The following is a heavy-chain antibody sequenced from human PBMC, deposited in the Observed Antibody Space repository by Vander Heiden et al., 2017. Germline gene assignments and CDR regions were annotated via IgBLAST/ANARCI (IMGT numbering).Heavy chain of an antibody. V-gene: IGHV3-23*01. CDR1: GFTFSTYA. D-gene: IGHD3-3*01. CDR2: IVGQTGTTGSA. CDR3: AKTDYDFWSGYRLGD. J-gene: IGHJ4*02. Sequence: VQLLDSGGGLVQPGGSLRLSCAASGFTFSTYAMSGGRQGPGKGLELVSLIVGQTGTTGSAYYADSVKGRFTVSRDNSKNTLWLQMNSLRAEDTAVYYCAKTDYDFWSGYRLGDWGQGTLVTVSS.